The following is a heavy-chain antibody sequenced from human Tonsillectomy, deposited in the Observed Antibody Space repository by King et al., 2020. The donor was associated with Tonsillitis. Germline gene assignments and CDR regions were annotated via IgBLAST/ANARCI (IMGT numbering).Heavy chain of an antibody. J-gene: IGHJ3*02. CDR2: IYHSGST. V-gene: IGHV4-4*02. CDR3: AGGCGGYCCSGEGGAFDI. Sequence: QVQLQESGSGLVKPSGTLSLTCAVSGGSISSSNWWSWVRQPPGKGLEWIGEIYHSGSTNYNPSLKSRVTIAVDKAKNQFSLKLSSVTAADTAVYYCAGGCGGYCCSGEGGAFDIWGQGTMVTVSS. D-gene: IGHD2-21*02. CDR1: GGSISSSNW.